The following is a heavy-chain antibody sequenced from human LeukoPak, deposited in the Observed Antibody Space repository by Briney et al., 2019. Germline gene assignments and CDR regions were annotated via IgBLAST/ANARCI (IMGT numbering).Heavy chain of an antibody. CDR3: VRAVSDAPYYYYYYRDV. CDR1: GGSISSGSYY. CDR2: IYTSGST. Sequence: SETLSLTCTVSGGSISSGSYYWSWIRQPAGNGLEWMGRIYTSGSTNFNPSINSRVTISVDTSKNQFTLKLSSVRAADTAVYYCVRAVSDAPYYYYYYRDVWGKGTTVTVSS. D-gene: IGHD2-8*01. V-gene: IGHV4-61*02. J-gene: IGHJ6*03.